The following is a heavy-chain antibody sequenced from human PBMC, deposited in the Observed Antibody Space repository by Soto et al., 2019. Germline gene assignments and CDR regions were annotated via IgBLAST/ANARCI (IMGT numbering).Heavy chain of an antibody. CDR3: AREFCSGGNCYTYYFDP. Sequence: SLRLSCAASGLTFNRYWMHWVRHAPGKGLVWVSHINTDGSNTNYADSVKGRFTISRDNAKSTLSLQMNSLRDEDTAVYYCAREFCSGGNCYTYYFDPWGQGIPVTVYS. J-gene: IGHJ5*02. D-gene: IGHD2-15*01. V-gene: IGHV3-74*01. CDR1: GLTFNRYW. CDR2: INTDGSNT.